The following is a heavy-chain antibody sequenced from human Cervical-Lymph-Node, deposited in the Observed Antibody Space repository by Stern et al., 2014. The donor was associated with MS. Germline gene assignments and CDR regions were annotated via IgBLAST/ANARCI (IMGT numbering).Heavy chain of an antibody. Sequence: MQLVESGPRLVKPSETLSLTCSVSGGSITSYYWSWIRQPAGKGLEWIGRIYSSGSNDNNPSLKSRVTMSVDTSKNQFSLRLSSVTAADTALYYCARDRGLQHDIWGQGTLVTVSS. D-gene: IGHD1-1*01. V-gene: IGHV4-4*07. CDR1: GGSITSYY. J-gene: IGHJ3*02. CDR3: ARDRGLQHDI. CDR2: IYSSGSN.